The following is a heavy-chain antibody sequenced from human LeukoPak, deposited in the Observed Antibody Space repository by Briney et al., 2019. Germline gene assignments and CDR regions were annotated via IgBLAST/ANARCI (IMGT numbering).Heavy chain of an antibody. Sequence: KPSETLSLTCTVSGGSISTYYWSWIRRPPGKGLEWLAYIHASGPTNYNPSLKSRITISVDTSKNQFSLKLSSVTAADTAVYYCARHDAGIAARPFDNWGQGTLVTVSS. CDR2: IHASGPT. CDR1: GGSISTYY. V-gene: IGHV4-4*09. J-gene: IGHJ4*02. D-gene: IGHD6-6*01. CDR3: ARHDAGIAARPFDN.